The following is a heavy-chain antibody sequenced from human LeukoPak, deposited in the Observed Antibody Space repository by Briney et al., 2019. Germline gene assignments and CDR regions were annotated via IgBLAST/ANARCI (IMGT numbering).Heavy chain of an antibody. CDR3: ARVWATRVATYAFDV. V-gene: IGHV1-2*02. Sequence: ASVKVSCKASGYTFVDYYLHWVRQAPGQGLEWMGWMNPYSGGTDSARKFRGRLTMTRDTSIGTAYMELNGLTTDDAAVYYCARVWATRVATYAFDVWGQGTVVTVSS. CDR2: MNPYSGGT. D-gene: IGHD3-3*01. CDR1: GYTFVDYY. J-gene: IGHJ3*01.